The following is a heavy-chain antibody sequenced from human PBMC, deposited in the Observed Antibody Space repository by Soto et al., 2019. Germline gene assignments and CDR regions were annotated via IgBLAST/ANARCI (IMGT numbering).Heavy chain of an antibody. J-gene: IGHJ6*02. CDR1: GFTFSNHA. CDR2: IGGSGRNT. D-gene: IGHD3-9*01. Sequence: GSLRLSCAASGFTFSNHAMSWVRQAPGKGLEWVSGIGGSGRNTYYADSVKGRFTISRDNSQNTLFLQMNSLRAEDTAEYYCARVLRYFDTPYGMDVWGQGTTVNVSS. CDR3: ARVLRYFDTPYGMDV. V-gene: IGHV3-23*01.